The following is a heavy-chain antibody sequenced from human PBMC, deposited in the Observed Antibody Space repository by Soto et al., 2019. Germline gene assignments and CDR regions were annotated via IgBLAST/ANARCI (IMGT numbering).Heavy chain of an antibody. CDR3: ANTVTVYLYFHH. CDR2: IRKQANIYTT. V-gene: IGHV3-72*01. D-gene: IGHD4-17*01. CDR1: GFTFSDHY. J-gene: IGHJ1*01. Sequence: GGSLRLSCVGSGFTFSDHYIDWVRQAPGKGLEWVGRIRKQANIYTTHYAASVKGRFTISRDDPKNSLYLQMNSLKTEDTAVYYCANTVTVYLYFHHWGQGTLVTVSS.